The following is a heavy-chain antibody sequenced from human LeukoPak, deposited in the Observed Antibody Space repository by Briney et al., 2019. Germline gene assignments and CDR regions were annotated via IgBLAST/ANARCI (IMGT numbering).Heavy chain of an antibody. CDR1: GFTFSNYA. Sequence: GGSLRLSCAASGFTFSNYAMSWVRQAPGKGLEWVANIKQDGSEKYYVDSVKGRFTISRDNAKNSLYLQMNSLRAEDTAVYYCATRIVGATKTLDYWGQGTLVTVSS. CDR3: ATRIVGATKTLDY. D-gene: IGHD1-26*01. J-gene: IGHJ4*02. V-gene: IGHV3-7*01. CDR2: IKQDGSEK.